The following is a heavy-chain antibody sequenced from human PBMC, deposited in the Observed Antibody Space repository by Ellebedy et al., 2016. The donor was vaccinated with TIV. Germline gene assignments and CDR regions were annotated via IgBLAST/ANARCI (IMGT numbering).Heavy chain of an antibody. CDR3: ASPPGVVAL. CDR2: INKAGSEK. V-gene: IGHV3-7*03. CDR1: GFTFSFYW. Sequence: PGGSLRLSCAGSGFTFSFYWMSWVRQAPGKGPEWVANINKAGSEKFYVDSVKGRFTISRDNAKNSLYLQMNSLRAEDTAVYYCASPPGVVALWGQGTLVTVSS. D-gene: IGHD3-10*01. J-gene: IGHJ4*02.